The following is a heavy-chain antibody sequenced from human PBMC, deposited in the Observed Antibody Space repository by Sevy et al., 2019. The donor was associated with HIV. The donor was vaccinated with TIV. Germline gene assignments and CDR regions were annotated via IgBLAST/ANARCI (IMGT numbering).Heavy chain of an antibody. CDR2: INHSGST. J-gene: IGHJ4*02. CDR3: ARVASQDIVATNSIDY. CDR1: GGSFSGYY. V-gene: IGHV4-34*01. D-gene: IGHD5-12*01. Sequence: SETLSLTCAVYGGSFSGYYWSWTRQPPGKGLEWIGEINHSGSTNYNPSLKSRVTISVDTSKNQFSLKLSSVTAADTAVYYCARVASQDIVATNSIDYWGQGTLVTVSS.